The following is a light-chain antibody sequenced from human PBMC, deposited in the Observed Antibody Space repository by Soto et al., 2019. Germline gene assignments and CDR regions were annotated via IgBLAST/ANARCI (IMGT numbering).Light chain of an antibody. Sequence: QAVVTQPASVSGSPGQSITISCTGTSSDVGGYNYVSWYQQHPGKAPKLMIYEVSNRPSGVSNRFSGSKSGNTASLTISGLQAEDEADYYCSSYTSRSTPIVCGTGTKLTVL. CDR1: SSDVGGYNY. CDR3: SSYTSRSTPIV. J-gene: IGLJ1*01. CDR2: EVS. V-gene: IGLV2-14*01.